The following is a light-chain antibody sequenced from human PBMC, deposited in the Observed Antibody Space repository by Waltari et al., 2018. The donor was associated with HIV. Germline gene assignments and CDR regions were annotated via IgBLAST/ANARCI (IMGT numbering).Light chain of an antibody. J-gene: IGLJ3*02. CDR3: GTWDRSLSAAV. Sequence: QSVLTQPPSVSAAPGQKVTISCSGSTSNIGNDYVSWYQHVPGAAPRLLIYANNKRPAGIPDRFSGSRSGTSATLGITGLQTGDEAHYYCGTWDRSLSAAVFGGGTKLTVL. V-gene: IGLV1-51*01. CDR1: TSNIGNDY. CDR2: ANN.